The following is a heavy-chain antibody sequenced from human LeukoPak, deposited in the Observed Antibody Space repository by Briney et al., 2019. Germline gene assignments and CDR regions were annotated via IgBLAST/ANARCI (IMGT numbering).Heavy chain of an antibody. D-gene: IGHD1-26*01. V-gene: IGHV1-46*01. J-gene: IGHJ5*02. CDR3: ARDLSGSQRTDNWFDP. CDR1: GYTFTSYY. Sequence: ASVKVSCKASGYTFTSYYMHWVRQAPGQGLEWMGIINPSGGSTSCAQKFQGRVTTTRDTSTSTVYMELSSLRSEDTAVYYCARDLSGSQRTDNWFDPWGQGTLVTVSS. CDR2: INPSGGST.